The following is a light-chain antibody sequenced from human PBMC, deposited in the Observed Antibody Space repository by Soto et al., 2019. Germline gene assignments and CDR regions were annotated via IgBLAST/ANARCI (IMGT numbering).Light chain of an antibody. CDR2: DAS. J-gene: IGKJ5*01. CDR1: QSVSSSY. V-gene: IGKV3-20*01. Sequence: EIVLTQSPGTLSLSPGERATLSCRASQSVSSSYLAWYQHKHGQAPRLLIYDASRSATGIPDRFSGSGSGTDFTLTISRLEPEDFAVYYCQQYGSSPITFGQGTRLGIK. CDR3: QQYGSSPIT.